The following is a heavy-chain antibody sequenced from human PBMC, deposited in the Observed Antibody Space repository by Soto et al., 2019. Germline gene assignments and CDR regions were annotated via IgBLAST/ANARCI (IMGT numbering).Heavy chain of an antibody. CDR2: INPNGGST. J-gene: IGHJ4*02. V-gene: IGHV1-46*01. D-gene: IGHD2-21*01. Sequence: QVRLVQSGAEVKKPGASVKVSCKASGYIFTNYYIHWVRQAPGQGLEWMAIINPNGGSTNCAQEFQGRITFTRDSSTSTVYIDLSSLSSADTAVYYFARALYSGDKWGQGTLVTVSS. CDR3: ARALYSGDK. CDR1: GYIFTNYY.